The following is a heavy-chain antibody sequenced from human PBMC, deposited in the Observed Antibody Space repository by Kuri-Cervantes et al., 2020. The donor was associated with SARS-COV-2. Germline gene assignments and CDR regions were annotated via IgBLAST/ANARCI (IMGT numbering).Heavy chain of an antibody. CDR3: ARDLGILTGYYSHYYYYYGMDV. CDR2: ISSSSSYI. J-gene: IGHJ6*02. Sequence: GGSLRLSCAASGFTLSSYSMNWVRQAPGKGLEWVSSISSSSSYIYYADSVKGRFTISRDNAENSLYLQMNSLRAEDTAVYYCARDLGILTGYYSHYYYYYGMDVWGQGTTVTVSS. D-gene: IGHD3-9*01. CDR1: GFTLSSYS. V-gene: IGHV3-21*01.